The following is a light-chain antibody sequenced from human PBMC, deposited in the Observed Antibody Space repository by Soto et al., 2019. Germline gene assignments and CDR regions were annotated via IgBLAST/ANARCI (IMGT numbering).Light chain of an antibody. CDR1: QSVSSN. Sequence: EIVMTQSPATLSVSPGERATLSCRASQSVSSNLAWYQQKPGQAPRLLIYGASTRATGIPARFSGSGSGTEFTLTISSLQSEDFAVSDCQQYNNWPPPWTFGQGTKVEIK. CDR2: GAS. J-gene: IGKJ1*01. V-gene: IGKV3-15*01. CDR3: QQYNNWPPPWT.